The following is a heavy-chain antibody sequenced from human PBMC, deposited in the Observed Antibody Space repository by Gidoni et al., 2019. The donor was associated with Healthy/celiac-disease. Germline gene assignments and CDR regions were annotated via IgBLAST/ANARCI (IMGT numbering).Heavy chain of an antibody. D-gene: IGHD2-15*01. CDR1: GFTFSSYA. J-gene: IGHJ3*02. Sequence: EVQLVESGGGLVQPGGSLRLSCSASGFTFSSYAMHWVRQAPGKGLEYVSAISSNGGSTYYADSVKGRFTISRDNSKNTLYLQMSSLRAEDTAVYYCVKVPYWGGKPYDAFDIWGQGTMVTVSS. CDR3: VKVPYWGGKPYDAFDI. V-gene: IGHV3-64D*08. CDR2: ISSNGGST.